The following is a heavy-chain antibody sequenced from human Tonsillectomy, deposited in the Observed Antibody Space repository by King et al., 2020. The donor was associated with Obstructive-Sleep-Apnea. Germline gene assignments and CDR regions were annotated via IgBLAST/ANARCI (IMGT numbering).Heavy chain of an antibody. Sequence: QVQLVESGGGVVQPGKSLRLSCAASGFIFSSYAMNWVRQAPGKGLEWVAVISYDGTNKYYADSVKGRFTISRDNSKNTLYLQMSSLRAEDTAVYYCARALVNFDFWSGSRYWGQGTLVTVSS. CDR3: ARALVNFDFWSGSRY. V-gene: IGHV3-30*04. J-gene: IGHJ4*02. D-gene: IGHD3-3*01. CDR1: GFIFSSYA. CDR2: ISYDGTNK.